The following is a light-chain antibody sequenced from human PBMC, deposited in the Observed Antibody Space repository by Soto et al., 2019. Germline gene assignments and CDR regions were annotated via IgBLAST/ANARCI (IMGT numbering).Light chain of an antibody. CDR2: GAS. Sequence: EIVMTQSPSTLSVSPGERATRSSRASQSVSSNLAWFQQKPGQAPRLIIYGASTRATGIPARFSGSGSGTEFSLTISSLQSEDFAVYYCQQYNNWPPITFGQGTRLEIK. J-gene: IGKJ5*01. CDR3: QQYNNWPPIT. V-gene: IGKV3-15*01. CDR1: QSVSSN.